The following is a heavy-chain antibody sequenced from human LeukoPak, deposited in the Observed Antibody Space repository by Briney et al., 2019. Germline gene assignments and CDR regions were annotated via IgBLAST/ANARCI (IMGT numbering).Heavy chain of an antibody. D-gene: IGHD3-22*01. CDR3: AREGGYSHTPDY. V-gene: IGHV1-46*01. CDR2: INPSGGST. Sequence: ASVKVSCKASGYTFTSYYMHWVRQPPGQGLEWMGIINPSGGSTSYAQEFQGRVTMTRDMSTSTVYMELSSLRSEDTAVYYCAREGGYSHTPDYWGQGTLVTVSS. J-gene: IGHJ4*02. CDR1: GYTFTSYY.